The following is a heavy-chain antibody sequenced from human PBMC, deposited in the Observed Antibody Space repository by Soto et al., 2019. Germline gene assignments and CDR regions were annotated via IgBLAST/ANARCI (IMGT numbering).Heavy chain of an antibody. V-gene: IGHV4-59*01. CDR2: IYYSGIT. D-gene: IGHD2-15*01. CDR3: ASQAVSSAPEYFEY. CDR1: GGSISSYY. Sequence: SETLSLTCTVSGGSISSYYWSWIRQPPGKGLEWIGYIYYSGITNYNPSLKSRVTISVDMSKNQFSLKLSSVTAADTAVYYCASQAVSSAPEYFEYWGQGTLVTVSS. J-gene: IGHJ4*02.